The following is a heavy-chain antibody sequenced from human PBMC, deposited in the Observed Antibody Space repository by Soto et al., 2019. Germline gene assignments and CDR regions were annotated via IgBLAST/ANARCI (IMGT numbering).Heavy chain of an antibody. CDR2: ISSSSSTI. V-gene: IGHV3-48*01. CDR3: ARGFGEFPMDV. D-gene: IGHD3-10*01. Sequence: PGGSLRLSCAASGFTFSSYSMNWVRQAPGKGLEWVSYISSSSSTIYYADSVKGRFTISRDNAKNSLYLQMNSLRAEDTAVYYCARGFGEFPMDVWGKGTTVTVSS. CDR1: GFTFSSYS. J-gene: IGHJ6*03.